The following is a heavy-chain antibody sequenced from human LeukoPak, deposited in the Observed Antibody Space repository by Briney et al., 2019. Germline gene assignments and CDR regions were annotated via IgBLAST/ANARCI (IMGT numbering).Heavy chain of an antibody. J-gene: IGHJ3*02. Sequence: ASVKVSCKASGYTFTSYAMNWVRQAPGQGLEWMGWINTNTGNPTYAQGFTGRFVFSLDTSVSTAYLQISSLKAEDTAVYYCARTHGDYAHDAFDIWGQGTMVTVSS. CDR3: ARTHGDYAHDAFDI. CDR2: INTNTGNP. D-gene: IGHD4-17*01. CDR1: GYTFTSYA. V-gene: IGHV7-4-1*02.